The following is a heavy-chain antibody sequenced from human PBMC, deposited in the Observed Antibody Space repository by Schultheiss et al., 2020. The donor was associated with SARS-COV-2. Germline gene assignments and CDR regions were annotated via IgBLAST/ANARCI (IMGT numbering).Heavy chain of an antibody. V-gene: IGHV4-34*01. CDR2: INHSGST. CDR3: ATQGRGSSGWYGAAFDI. D-gene: IGHD6-19*01. J-gene: IGHJ3*02. Sequence: SETLSLTCAVYGGSFSGYYWSWIRQPPGKGLEWIGEINHSGSTYYNPSLKSRVTISVDTSKNQFSLKLSSVTAADTALYYCATQGRGSSGWYGAAFDIWGQGTMVTVSS. CDR1: GGSFSGYY.